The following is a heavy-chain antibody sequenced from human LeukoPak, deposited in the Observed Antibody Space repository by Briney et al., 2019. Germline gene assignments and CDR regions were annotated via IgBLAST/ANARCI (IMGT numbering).Heavy chain of an antibody. CDR2: IRYDGSNK. CDR1: GFTFSTFG. CDR3: AKDQGVAGSRNPIN. V-gene: IGHV3-30*02. D-gene: IGHD6-19*01. J-gene: IGHJ4*02. Sequence: GGSLRLSCAASGFAASGFTFSTFGMHWVRQAPGKGLEWVAFIRYDGSNKYYADSVKGRFTISRDNSKNTLYLQMNSLRAEDTAVYYCAKDQGVAGSRNPINWGQGTLVTVSS.